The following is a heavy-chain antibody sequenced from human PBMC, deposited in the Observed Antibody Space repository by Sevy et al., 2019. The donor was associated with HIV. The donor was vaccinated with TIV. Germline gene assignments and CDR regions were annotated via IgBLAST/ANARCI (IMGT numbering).Heavy chain of an antibody. CDR2: ISASGSVT. V-gene: IGHV3-23*01. Sequence: GGSLRLSCAASGFNFNNYVMTWVRQAPGKGLEWVSTISASGSVTYYSDSVRGRFTISRDNSRNTVSLQMNSLRVEDTAIYYCVKDTPFRRFTLYGIAGAHEYYFDYWGQGTRVTVSS. CDR3: VKDTPFRRFTLYGIAGAHEYYFDY. CDR1: GFNFNNYV. J-gene: IGHJ4*02. D-gene: IGHD3-3*01.